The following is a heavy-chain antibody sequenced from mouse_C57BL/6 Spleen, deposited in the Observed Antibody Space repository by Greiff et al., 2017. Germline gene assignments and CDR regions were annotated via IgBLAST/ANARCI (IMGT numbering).Heavy chain of an antibody. CDR3: ARGKTYGNYVWFAY. Sequence: VQLQESGAELVRPGSSVKLSCKASGYTFTSYWMHWVKQRPIQGLEWIGNIDPSDSETHYNQKFKDKATLTVDKSSSTAYMQLSSLTSEDSAVYYCARGKTYGNYVWFAYWGQGTLVTVSA. V-gene: IGHV1-52*01. CDR1: GYTFTSYW. J-gene: IGHJ3*01. D-gene: IGHD2-1*01. CDR2: IDPSDSET.